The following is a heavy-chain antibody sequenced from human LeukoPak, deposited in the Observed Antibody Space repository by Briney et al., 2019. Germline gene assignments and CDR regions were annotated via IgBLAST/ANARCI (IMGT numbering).Heavy chain of an antibody. CDR1: GYTFTGYY. Sequence: GSVKVSCKASGYTFTGYYMHWVRQAPGQGLEWMGWINPNSGGTKYAQKFQGRVTMTRDTSISTAYMELSRLRSDDTAVYYCARVYCSSTSCYWDYWGQGTLVTVSS. CDR2: INPNSGGT. V-gene: IGHV1-2*02. CDR3: ARVYCSSTSCYWDY. J-gene: IGHJ4*02. D-gene: IGHD2-2*01.